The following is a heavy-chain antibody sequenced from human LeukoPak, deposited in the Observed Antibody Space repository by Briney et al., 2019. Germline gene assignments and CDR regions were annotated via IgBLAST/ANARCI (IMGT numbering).Heavy chain of an antibody. D-gene: IGHD3-3*01. Sequence: GGSLRLSCAASGFTFDDYGMSWVRQAPGKGLEWVSGINLNGGSTGYADSVKGRFTISRDNAKNSLYLQMNSLRAEDTALYYCARGVWSGTHLAFDIWGQGTMVTVSS. J-gene: IGHJ3*02. V-gene: IGHV3-20*04. CDR3: ARGVWSGTHLAFDI. CDR1: GFTFDDYG. CDR2: INLNGGST.